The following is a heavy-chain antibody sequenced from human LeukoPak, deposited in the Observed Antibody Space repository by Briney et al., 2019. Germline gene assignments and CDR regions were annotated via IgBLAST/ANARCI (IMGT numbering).Heavy chain of an antibody. CDR3: ARLRYYYDSSGYYRDY. D-gene: IGHD3-22*01. Sequence: SQTLSLTCTVSGGSISSGSYYWSWIRQPAGKGLEWIGRIYTSGSTNYNPSLKSRVTISVDTSKNQFSLKLSSVTAADTAVYHCARLRYYYDSSGYYRDYWGQGTLVTVSS. J-gene: IGHJ4*02. V-gene: IGHV4-61*02. CDR1: GGSISSGSYY. CDR2: IYTSGST.